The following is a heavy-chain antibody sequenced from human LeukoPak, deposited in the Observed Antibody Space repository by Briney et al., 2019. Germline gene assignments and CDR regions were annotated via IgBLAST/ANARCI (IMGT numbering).Heavy chain of an antibody. CDR2: INPSGGST. CDR1: GYTFTSYY. Sequence: GASVKVSCKAFGYTFTSYYMHWVRQAPGQGPEWMGIINPSGGSTSYAQKFQGRVTVTRDMSTSTVYMELSSLRSEDTAVYYCARVLGDFWNQYDYWGQGTLVNVSS. J-gene: IGHJ4*02. V-gene: IGHV1-46*01. D-gene: IGHD3-3*01. CDR3: ARVLGDFWNQYDY.